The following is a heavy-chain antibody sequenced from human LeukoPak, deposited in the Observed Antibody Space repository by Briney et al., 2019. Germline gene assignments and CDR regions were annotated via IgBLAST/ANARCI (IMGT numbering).Heavy chain of an antibody. CDR3: AKAHYDSSGYYYCSFDY. CDR2: ISGSGGST. J-gene: IGHJ4*02. Sequence: GGSLRLSCAASGFTFSSYAMSWVRQAPGKGLEWVSAISGSGGSTYYADSVKGRFTFSRDNSKNTLYLQMNGLRAEDTAVYYCAKAHYDSSGYYYCSFDYWGQGTLVTVSS. D-gene: IGHD3-22*01. V-gene: IGHV3-23*01. CDR1: GFTFSSYA.